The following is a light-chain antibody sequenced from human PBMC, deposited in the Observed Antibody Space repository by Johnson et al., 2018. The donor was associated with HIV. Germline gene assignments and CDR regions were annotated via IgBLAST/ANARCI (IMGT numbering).Light chain of an antibody. CDR2: DNN. J-gene: IGLJ1*01. V-gene: IGLV1-51*01. CDR3: AAWDDSLNGPV. Sequence: QLVLTQPPSVSAAPGQKVTISCSGSSSKIGNNYVSWYQQLPGTAPRLLIYDNNKRPSGIPDRFSGSKSGTSATLGITGLQTGDEADYYCAAWDDSLNGPVFGTGTKVTVL. CDR1: SSKIGNNY.